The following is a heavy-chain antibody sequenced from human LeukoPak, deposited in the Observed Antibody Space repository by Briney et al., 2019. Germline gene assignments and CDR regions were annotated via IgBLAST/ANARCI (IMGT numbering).Heavy chain of an antibody. D-gene: IGHD3-10*01. J-gene: IGHJ4*02. V-gene: IGHV4-59*01. CDR1: SDSLSSYY. Sequence: PSETLSLTCTVSSDSLSSYYWSWIRQPPGKGLEWIGYISYSGNSNYNPSLKSRVTMSVDMSKNQFSLKVSYVTAADTAVYYCARTEYYFDHWGQGTLVTVSS. CDR3: ARTEYYFDH. CDR2: ISYSGNS.